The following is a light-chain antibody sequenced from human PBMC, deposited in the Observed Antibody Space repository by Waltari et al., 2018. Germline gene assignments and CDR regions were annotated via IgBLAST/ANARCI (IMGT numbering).Light chain of an antibody. CDR3: ATWHDVLYV. CDR2: SNR. J-gene: IGLJ1*01. Sequence: QSVLTQPPSASGAPGQRVTISCSGSNSNIGSHDVNWYQQVPGTAPKLLIYSNRQRPSGVPDRVPGSTSGSSASLAISGLQSEDEAQYYCATWHDVLYVFGTGTKVTVL. V-gene: IGLV1-44*01. CDR1: NSNIGSHD.